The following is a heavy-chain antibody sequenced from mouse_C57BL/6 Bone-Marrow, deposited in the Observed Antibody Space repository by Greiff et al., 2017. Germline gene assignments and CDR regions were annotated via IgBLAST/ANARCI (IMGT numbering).Heavy chain of an antibody. V-gene: IGHV1-55*01. Sequence: VQLQQPGAELVKPGASVKMSCKASGYTFTSYWITWVKQRPGQGLEWIGDIYPGSGSTNYNEKFKSKATLTVATSSSTAYMQLSSLTSEDSAVYYCARDYGYDGYWGQGTTLTVSS. CDR1: GYTFTSYW. CDR3: ARDYGYDGY. D-gene: IGHD2-2*01. CDR2: IYPGSGST. J-gene: IGHJ2*01.